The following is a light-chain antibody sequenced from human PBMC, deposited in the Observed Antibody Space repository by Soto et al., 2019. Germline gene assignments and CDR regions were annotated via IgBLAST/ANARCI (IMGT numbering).Light chain of an antibody. V-gene: IGLV1-44*01. CDR1: SSNIGSNT. CDR3: AAWDDSLNGAV. J-gene: IGLJ7*01. CDR2: TNN. Sequence: QAVVTQPPSASGTPGQRVTISCSGSSSNIGSNTVNWHQQLPGTAPKLLIYTNNQRPSGVPDRFSGSKSGTSASLAISGLQSEDEADYYCAAWDDSLNGAVFGGGTQLTVL.